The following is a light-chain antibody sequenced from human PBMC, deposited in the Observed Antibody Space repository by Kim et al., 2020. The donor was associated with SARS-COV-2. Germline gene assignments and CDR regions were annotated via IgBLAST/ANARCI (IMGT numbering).Light chain of an antibody. CDR3: LVWVVTVDHVF. V-gene: IGLV3-21*03. CDR1: NMGSKS. Sequence: SYELTQPPSVSVTPGKTARITCGGNNMGSKSVHWYQQKLGQAPPVVVYDDRDRPSGIPERFSGSKFGNTASLTISRLEAGDAADYCCLVWVVTVDHVFFG. CDR2: DDR. J-gene: IGLJ1*01.